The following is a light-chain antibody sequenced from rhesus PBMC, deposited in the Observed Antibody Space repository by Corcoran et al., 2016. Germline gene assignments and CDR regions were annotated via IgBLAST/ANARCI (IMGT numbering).Light chain of an antibody. CDR1: QSISSW. CDR3: QQYHSWNS. CDR2: KAS. V-gene: IGKV1-22*01. Sequence: DIQMTQSPSSLSASVGDTVTITCRASQSISSWLAWYQQKPGKAPKLLIYKASSLQSGVPSRFSGSGFGTEFTLTISSLEPGDVGVYYCQQYHSWNSFGQGTKVEIK. J-gene: IGKJ2*01.